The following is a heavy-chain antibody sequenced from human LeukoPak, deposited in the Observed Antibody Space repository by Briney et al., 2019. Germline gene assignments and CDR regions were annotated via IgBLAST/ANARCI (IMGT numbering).Heavy chain of an antibody. CDR3: ARHWMAVAPYWYFDL. Sequence: SETLSLTCTVSGGSISSSSYYWGWIRQPPGKGLEWIGSIYYSGSTNYNPSLKSRLTISVDTSKNQFSLKLTSVTAADTAVYFCARHWMAVAPYWYFDLWGRGTLVTVSS. D-gene: IGHD6-19*01. CDR1: GGSISSSSYY. J-gene: IGHJ2*01. V-gene: IGHV4-39*01. CDR2: IYYSGST.